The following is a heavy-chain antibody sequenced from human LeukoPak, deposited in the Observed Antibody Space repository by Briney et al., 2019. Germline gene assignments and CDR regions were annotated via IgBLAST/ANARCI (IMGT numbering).Heavy chain of an antibody. J-gene: IGHJ4*02. CDR1: CGSINIYY. CDR2: IYYSGTT. D-gene: IGHD5-24*01. V-gene: IGHV4-59*07. CDR3: ARADGYKSGDFDS. Sequence: SDTLSLTCTVACGSINIYYWNWIRQPRGKGLEYIGFIYYSGTTSFNPSLKTRLTTSENTSKNQFSLKLSSVTAADTAVYYCARADGYKSGDFDSWGQGTLVTVSS.